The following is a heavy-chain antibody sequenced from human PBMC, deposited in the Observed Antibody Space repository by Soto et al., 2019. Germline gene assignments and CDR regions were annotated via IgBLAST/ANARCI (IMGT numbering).Heavy chain of an antibody. Sequence: QVQVVESGGGVVQPGRSLRLSCAASGFTFSSYAMHWVRQAPGKGLEWVAVISYDGSNKYYADSVKGRFTICRDNSKNPLYLQMNSLRAEDTAVYYCAREAPDYNLSPGIDVWGQGTTVTVSS. CDR2: ISYDGSNK. V-gene: IGHV3-30-3*01. D-gene: IGHD4-4*01. CDR1: GFTFSSYA. J-gene: IGHJ6*02. CDR3: AREAPDYNLSPGIDV.